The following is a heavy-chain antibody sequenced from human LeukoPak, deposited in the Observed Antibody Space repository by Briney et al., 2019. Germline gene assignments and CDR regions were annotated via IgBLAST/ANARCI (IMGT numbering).Heavy chain of an antibody. J-gene: IGHJ4*02. Sequence: GGSLRLSCETSGFTVSSSYMSWVRQAPGKGLEWVSIIYSSGGTYYADSVKGRFTISRDNSKNTLYLQVNSLRAEDTAMYYCASNSRAARQFDYWGQGTLVTVSS. CDR2: IYSSGGT. V-gene: IGHV3-66*01. CDR3: ASNSRAARQFDY. CDR1: GFTVSSSY. D-gene: IGHD6-6*01.